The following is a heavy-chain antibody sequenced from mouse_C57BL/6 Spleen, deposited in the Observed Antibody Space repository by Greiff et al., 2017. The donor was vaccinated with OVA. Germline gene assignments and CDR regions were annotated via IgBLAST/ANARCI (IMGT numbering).Heavy chain of an antibody. CDR3: ARGPRHYAMDY. V-gene: IGHV3-6*01. Sequence: EVKLQESGPGLVKPSQSLSLTCSVTGYSITSGYYWNWIRQFPGNKLEWMGYISYDGSNNYNPSLKNRIPITRDTSQNQFFLKLNSVTTEDTATYYCARGPRHYAMDYWGQGTSVTVSS. J-gene: IGHJ4*01. CDR1: GYSITSGYY. CDR2: ISYDGSN.